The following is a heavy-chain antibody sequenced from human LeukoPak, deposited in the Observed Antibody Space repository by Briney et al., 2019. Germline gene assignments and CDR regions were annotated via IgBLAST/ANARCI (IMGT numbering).Heavy chain of an antibody. CDR2: ISSRDSTI. Sequence: GGSLRLSCAASGFTFSDYYMSWIRQAPGKGLEWVSYISSRDSTIYYADSVKGRFTISRDNAKNSLYLQMNSLRAEDTAVYYCARDPRDYYDSSGYYDYWGQGILVTVSS. CDR1: GFTFSDYY. J-gene: IGHJ4*02. D-gene: IGHD3-22*01. V-gene: IGHV3-11*01. CDR3: ARDPRDYYDSSGYYDY.